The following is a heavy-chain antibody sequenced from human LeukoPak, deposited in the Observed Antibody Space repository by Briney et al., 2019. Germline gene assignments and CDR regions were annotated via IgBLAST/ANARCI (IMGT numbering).Heavy chain of an antibody. CDR2: IIPILGIA. V-gene: IGHV1-69*02. D-gene: IGHD2-2*02. CDR3: ASQITEYCSSTSCYIGAFDI. Sequence: SVKVSCEASGGTFSSYTISWVRQAPGQGFEWMGRIIPILGIANYAQKFQGRVTITADKSTSTAYMELSSLRSEDTAVYYCASQITEYCSSTSCYIGAFDIWGQGTMVTVSS. J-gene: IGHJ3*02. CDR1: GGTFSSYT.